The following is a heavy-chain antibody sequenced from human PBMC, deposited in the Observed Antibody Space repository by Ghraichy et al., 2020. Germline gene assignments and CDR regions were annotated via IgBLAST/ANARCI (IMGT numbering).Heavy chain of an antibody. Sequence: SETLSLTCTVSGGSISSYYWSWIRQPPGKGLEWIGYIYYSGSTNYNPSLKSRVTISVDTSKNQFSLKLSSVTAADTAVYYCARASGFGELFSYYGMDVWGQGTTVTVSS. CDR1: GGSISSYY. CDR2: IYYSGST. J-gene: IGHJ6*02. D-gene: IGHD3-10*01. V-gene: IGHV4-59*01. CDR3: ARASGFGELFSYYGMDV.